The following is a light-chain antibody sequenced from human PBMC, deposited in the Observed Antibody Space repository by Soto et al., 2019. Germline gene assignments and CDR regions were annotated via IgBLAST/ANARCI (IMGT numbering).Light chain of an antibody. J-gene: IGKJ3*01. CDR2: GAS. Sequence: IELTQSPGTLSLSPGERATLSCRASQSVSSTYLAWYQQKPGQAPRLLIYGASSRATGIPARFSGSGSGTDFTLTISRLEPEDFAVYYCQQYGSSPFTFGPGTKVDIK. CDR1: QSVSSTY. V-gene: IGKV3-20*01. CDR3: QQYGSSPFT.